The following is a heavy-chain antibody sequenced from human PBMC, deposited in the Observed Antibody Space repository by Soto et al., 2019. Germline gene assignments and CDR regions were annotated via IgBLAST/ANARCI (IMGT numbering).Heavy chain of an antibody. J-gene: IGHJ6*02. V-gene: IGHV4-61*01. CDR3: ARFVRSCSATTCSTRADI. D-gene: IGHD2-2*01. CDR2: IYSGGST. Sequence: SETLSLTCTVSGGFVNSDTHSWSWIRQTPGKRLEWIGFIYSGGSTKNPSPRSRVTMSVDTSKNQFSLKLRSVIVADTAVYHCARFVRSCSATTCSTRADIWGQGITVTVSS. CDR1: GGFVNSDTHS.